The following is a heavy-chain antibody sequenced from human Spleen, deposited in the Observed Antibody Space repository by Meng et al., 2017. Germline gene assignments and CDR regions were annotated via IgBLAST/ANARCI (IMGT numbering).Heavy chain of an antibody. Sequence: QVQLQQCGAGLLKPSETLSLTCAVYGGSFSGYYWSWIRQPPGKDLEWIGEINHSGSTHYNPSLTSRVSISVDTSKNQFSLKLTSVTAADTGIYYCARDPGWTLDYWGQGILVTVSS. CDR2: INHSGST. J-gene: IGHJ4*02. D-gene: IGHD6-19*01. CDR1: GGSFSGYY. V-gene: IGHV4-34*01. CDR3: ARDPGWTLDY.